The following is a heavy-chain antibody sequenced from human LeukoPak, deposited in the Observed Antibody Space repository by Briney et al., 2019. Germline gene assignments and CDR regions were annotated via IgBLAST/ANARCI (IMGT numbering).Heavy chain of an antibody. J-gene: IGHJ4*03. D-gene: IGHD6-6*01. Sequence: GGSLRLSCAASGFTFSSYAMRWVRQAGGKGLEWVSAISGSGGSTYYADSVKGRFTISRDNSKHTLYLQMNSLRADDTAVYYCVKVEYSSSSYTFHYYFDYWGQGTTVTVSS. V-gene: IGHV3-23*01. CDR1: GFTFSSYA. CDR3: VKVEYSSSSYTFHYYFDY. CDR2: ISGSGGST.